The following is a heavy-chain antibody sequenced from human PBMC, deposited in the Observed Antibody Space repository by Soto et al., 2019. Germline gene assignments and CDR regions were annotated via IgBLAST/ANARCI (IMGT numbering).Heavy chain of an antibody. CDR1: GGSISSSSYY. V-gene: IGHV4-39*01. D-gene: IGHD5-18*01. CDR3: GAGYSYGYFNDNWYGMDV. J-gene: IGHJ6*02. CDR2: IYYSGST. Sequence: QLQLQESGPGLVKPSETLSLTCTVSGGSISSSSYYWGWIRQPPGKGLEWIGSIYYSGSTYYNPSLKSRVTISVDTSKNQFSLKLSSVTAADTAVYYCGAGYSYGYFNDNWYGMDVWGQGTTVTVSS.